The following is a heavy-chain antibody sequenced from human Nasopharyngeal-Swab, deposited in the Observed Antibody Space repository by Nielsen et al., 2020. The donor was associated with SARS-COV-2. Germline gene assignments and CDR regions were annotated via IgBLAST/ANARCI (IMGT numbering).Heavy chain of an antibody. CDR3: AAGLHGYSGCHDFGY. V-gene: IGHV3-23*01. Sequence: GASLKISCACSGFTFSTYAMSWVRQTPGKGLEWVSAITTGGDTTYYADSVKGRLTISRDNSKNTLYLQMNSLRAEDTAVYYCAAGLHGYSGCHDFGYWGQGTLVTVSS. J-gene: IGHJ4*02. CDR1: GFTFSTYA. D-gene: IGHD5-12*01. CDR2: ITTGGDTT.